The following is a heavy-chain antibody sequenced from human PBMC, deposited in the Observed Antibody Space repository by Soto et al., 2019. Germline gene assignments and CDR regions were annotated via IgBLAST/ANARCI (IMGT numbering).Heavy chain of an antibody. Sequence: ASVKVSCKASGYTFTGYYMHWLRQAPGQGLEWMGWINPNSGGTNYAQKFQGWVTMTRDTSISTAYMELSRLRSDDTAVYYCARDGQFYYYYGMDVWGQGTTVTAP. J-gene: IGHJ6*02. CDR1: GYTFTGYY. CDR2: INPNSGGT. V-gene: IGHV1-2*04. CDR3: ARDGQFYYYYGMDV.